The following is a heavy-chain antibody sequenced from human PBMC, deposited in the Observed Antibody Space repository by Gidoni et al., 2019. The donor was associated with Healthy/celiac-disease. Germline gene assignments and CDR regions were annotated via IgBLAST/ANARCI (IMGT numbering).Heavy chain of an antibody. D-gene: IGHD1-26*01. CDR3: AKGTIVGASDY. J-gene: IGHJ4*02. Sequence: EVQLVESGGGLVMPGGSLRLSCAASGFTFSSYPMIWVRQAPGKRLEWVSSISSSSSYIYYADSLKGRFTISRDNAKNSLYLQMNSLRAEDTAVYYCAKGTIVGASDYWGQGNLVTVSS. CDR1: GFTFSSYP. V-gene: IGHV3-21*01. CDR2: ISSSSSYI.